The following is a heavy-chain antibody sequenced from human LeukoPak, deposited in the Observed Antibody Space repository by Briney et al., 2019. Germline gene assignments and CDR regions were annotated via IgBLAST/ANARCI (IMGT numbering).Heavy chain of an antibody. J-gene: IGHJ3*01. Sequence: DSVKGRFTISRDSAENLLYLQMNSLRDEDTAVYFCARGPWGELSPDTFDFWGHGTMVTVSS. CDR3: ARGPWGELSPDTFDF. V-gene: IGHV3-48*02. D-gene: IGHD3-16*02.